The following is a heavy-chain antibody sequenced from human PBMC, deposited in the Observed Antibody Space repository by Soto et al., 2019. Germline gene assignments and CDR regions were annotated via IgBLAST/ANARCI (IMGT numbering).Heavy chain of an antibody. J-gene: IGHJ4*02. CDR2: IYYSGST. D-gene: IGHD3-3*01. CDR1: GGSISSSSYY. Sequence: SETLSLTCTVSGGSISSSSYYWGWIRQPPGKGLEWIGSIYYSGSTYYNPSLKSRVTISVDTSKNQFSLKLSSVTAADTAVYYCASAVLRFLEWSDTYYFDYWGQGTLVTVSS. CDR3: ASAVLRFLEWSDTYYFDY. V-gene: IGHV4-39*01.